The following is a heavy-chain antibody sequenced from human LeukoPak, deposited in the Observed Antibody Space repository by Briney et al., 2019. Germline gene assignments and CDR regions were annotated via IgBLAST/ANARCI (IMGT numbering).Heavy chain of an antibody. CDR1: GFTFSGSA. CDR2: IRSKANSYAT. CDR3: TRRGYCSSTSCIKDYYYMDV. J-gene: IGHJ6*03. Sequence: PGGSLRLSCAASGFTFSGSAMHWVRQASGKGLEWVGRIRSKANSYATAYAASVKGRFTISRDDSKNTAYLQMNSLKTEDTAVYYCTRRGYCSSTSCIKDYYYMDVWGKGTTVTVSS. D-gene: IGHD2-2*01. V-gene: IGHV3-73*01.